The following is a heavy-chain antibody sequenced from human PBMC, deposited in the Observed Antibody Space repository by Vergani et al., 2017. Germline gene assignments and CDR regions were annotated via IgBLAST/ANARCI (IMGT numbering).Heavy chain of an antibody. J-gene: IGHJ6*03. CDR2: IYWNDDQ. D-gene: IGHD7-27*01. CDR1: GFSLNTRGVS. CDR3: VYRKTGCGNTGCFYPFDYYYYMDG. Sequence: QITLKESGPTLVKPTQTLTLTCTFSGFSLNTRGVSVAWIRQPPGKALDWLALIYWNDDQHYSPSLNNRVTITKDTSRNQVVLTMTNMDYVDTGTYYCVYRKTGCGNTGCFYPFDYYYYMDGWGKGTTVTVSS. V-gene: IGHV2-5*04.